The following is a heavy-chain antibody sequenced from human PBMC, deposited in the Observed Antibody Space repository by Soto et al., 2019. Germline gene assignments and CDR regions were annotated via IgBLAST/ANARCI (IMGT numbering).Heavy chain of an antibody. CDR2: ISTTGGNV. CDR3: VGVARWAWHFES. J-gene: IGHJ4*02. V-gene: IGHV3-48*03. CDR1: GFLFRNYE. D-gene: IGHD1-26*01. Sequence: EVRLVESGGDLVKSGASLRLSCVASGFLFRNYEINWVRQAPGKGLEWLAHISTTGGNVSESDTVKGRFTISRDNSTDNLHLKINRPGDEDTCFYEWVGVARWAWHFESWGQGTLVNVSS.